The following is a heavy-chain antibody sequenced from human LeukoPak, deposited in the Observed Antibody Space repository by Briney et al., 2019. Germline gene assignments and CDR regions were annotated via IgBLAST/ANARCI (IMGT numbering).Heavy chain of an antibody. CDR2: FYPGDSYS. J-gene: IGHJ4*02. Sequence: PGESLKISCKGSGYSFTSYWIGCVRQLPGKVLEWMVIFYPGDSYSRYSPSFQGQVTISSDKSISTAYLQWSNLKASDTAMYYCARRRGYCSSTSCLYFDYWSQGTLVTVSS. CDR3: ARRRGYCSSTSCLYFDY. CDR1: GYSFTSYW. D-gene: IGHD2-2*01. V-gene: IGHV5-51*01.